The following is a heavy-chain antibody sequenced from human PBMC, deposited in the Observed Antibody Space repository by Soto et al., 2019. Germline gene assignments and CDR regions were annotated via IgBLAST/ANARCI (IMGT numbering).Heavy chain of an antibody. CDR1: GGSLSRSLYY. D-gene: IGHD3-9*01. Sequence: SDNLSFTSTVSGGSLSRSLYYWRLCRQPPGKGLEWIGSVYYSGSTYYNPSLESRVTISVDKSKNQFSLKLMSLSAADTAVYYCGRLEGLATISYYFDYWGQGALVTAPQ. CDR3: GRLEGLATISYYFDY. CDR2: VYYSGST. J-gene: IGHJ4*02. V-gene: IGHV4-39*01.